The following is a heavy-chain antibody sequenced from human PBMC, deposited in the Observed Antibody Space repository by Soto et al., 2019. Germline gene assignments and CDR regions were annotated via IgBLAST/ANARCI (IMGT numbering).Heavy chain of an antibody. J-gene: IGHJ4*02. CDR2: ICSGGST. D-gene: IGHD4-17*01. CDR1: GFTVSSNY. Sequence: EVQLVESGGGLVQPGGSLRLSCAASGFTVSSNYMSWVRQAPGKGLEWVSVICSGGSTYYADSVKGRFTISRDNSKNTLYLQMNSLRAEDTAVHYCARSGPYGDYDYWGQGTLVTVSS. V-gene: IGHV3-66*01. CDR3: ARSGPYGDYDY.